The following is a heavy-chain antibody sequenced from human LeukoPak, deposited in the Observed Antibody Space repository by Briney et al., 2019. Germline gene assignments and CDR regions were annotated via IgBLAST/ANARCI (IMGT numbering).Heavy chain of an antibody. J-gene: IGHJ4*02. Sequence: GGSLRLSCAASGFTFSTYWMSWVRQAPGKGLEWVANIKQDGSRFFYVDSVKGRFTISRDNAKNSLYLQMNSLRAEDTAVYYCARDRGVYHDTSGMAGDWGQGTLVTASS. D-gene: IGHD3-22*01. V-gene: IGHV3-7*01. CDR3: ARDRGVYHDTSGMAGD. CDR2: IKQDGSRF. CDR1: GFTFSTYW.